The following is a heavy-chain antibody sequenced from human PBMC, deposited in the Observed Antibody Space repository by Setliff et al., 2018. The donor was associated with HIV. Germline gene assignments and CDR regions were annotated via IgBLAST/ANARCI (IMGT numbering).Heavy chain of an antibody. CDR2: IYYSGST. CDR1: GASISSHY. CDR3: ARRGYSSGNFDY. Sequence: PSETLSLTCSVSGASISSHYWNWIRQPPGKGLEWIGYIYYSGSTNYNPSLKSRVTISVATSKNQFSLKLSSVTAADAAVYYCARRGYSSGNFDYWGQGMLVTVSS. D-gene: IGHD6-19*01. V-gene: IGHV4-59*08. J-gene: IGHJ4*02.